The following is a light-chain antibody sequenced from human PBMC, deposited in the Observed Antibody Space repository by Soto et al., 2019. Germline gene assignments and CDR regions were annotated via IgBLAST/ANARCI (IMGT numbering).Light chain of an antibody. J-gene: IGKJ1*01. CDR2: RAS. CDR1: QSISNW. Sequence: DIQMTQSPSTLSASVGDRVTITCRASQSISNWLAWYQQKPGKAPRLLIYRASSLEGGVPSRFSGSGSGTEFTLTISNLQPDDFAPYYCQQYNSYSQTFGQGTKVEIK. V-gene: IGKV1-5*03. CDR3: QQYNSYSQT.